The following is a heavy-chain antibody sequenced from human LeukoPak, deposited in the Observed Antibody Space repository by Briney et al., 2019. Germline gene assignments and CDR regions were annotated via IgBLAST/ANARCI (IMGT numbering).Heavy chain of an antibody. V-gene: IGHV4-34*01. CDR1: GGSFSGYY. CDR3: ARPRGYSYGYYYYYGMDV. D-gene: IGHD5-18*01. CDR2: INHSGST. Sequence: SETLSLTCAVYGGSFSGYYWSWIRQPPGKGLEWIGEINHSGSTNYNPSLKSRVTISVDTSKNQFSLKLSSVTAADTAVYYCARPRGYSYGYYYYYGMDVWGQGTTVTVSS. J-gene: IGHJ6*02.